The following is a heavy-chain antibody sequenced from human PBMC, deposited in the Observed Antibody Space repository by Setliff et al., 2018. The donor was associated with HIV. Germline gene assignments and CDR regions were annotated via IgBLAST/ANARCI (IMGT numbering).Heavy chain of an antibody. Sequence: SETLSLTCTVSGGSISSDDYYWSWIRQPAGKALEWIGHIYTSGSTNYNSSLKSRVTISIDTSNNQFSLRLSSVTAADTALYYFTRSPGLRFVDSWGQGTLVTVSS. CDR3: TRSPGLRFVDS. CDR1: GGSISSDDYY. CDR2: IYTSGST. J-gene: IGHJ4*02. V-gene: IGHV4-61*09. D-gene: IGHD3-3*01.